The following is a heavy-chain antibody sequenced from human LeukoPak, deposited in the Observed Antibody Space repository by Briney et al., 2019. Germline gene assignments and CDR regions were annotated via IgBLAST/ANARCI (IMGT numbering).Heavy chain of an antibody. CDR1: GFTFDDYA. CDR2: IDWNSRST. Sequence: GGSLRLSCAASGFTFDDYAMQWVRLSPGKGLEWVSRIDWNSRSTVYADSVRGRFTISRDNAKNSLYLQMNSLRPEDTALYYCARDRRPLTGYNAQDYWGQGTLDTVSS. J-gene: IGHJ4*02. V-gene: IGHV3-9*01. CDR3: ARDRRPLTGYNAQDY. D-gene: IGHD3-9*01.